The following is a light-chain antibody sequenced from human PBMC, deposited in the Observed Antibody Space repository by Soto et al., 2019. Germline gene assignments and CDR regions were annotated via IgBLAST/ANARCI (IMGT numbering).Light chain of an antibody. V-gene: IGKV1-5*03. CDR3: QQYNSYSRT. CDR1: QSISTW. Sequence: DIQMTQSPSTLSASVGDRVTITCRANQSISTWLAWYQQEPGKAPKLLIYKASHLDSGVPSRFSGSGSGKEFTLNICSLQPDDFATCYCQQYNSYSRTFGQGTKVEIK. CDR2: KAS. J-gene: IGKJ1*01.